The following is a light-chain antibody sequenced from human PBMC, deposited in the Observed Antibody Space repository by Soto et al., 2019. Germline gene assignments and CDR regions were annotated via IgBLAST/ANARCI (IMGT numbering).Light chain of an antibody. Sequence: DIRVTQSPSSLSASVGDRVTITCRASQSINTFLNWYQQRPGKAPNLLIYGASNLQSGVPSRFSGSGSGTDFTLTISSLQPEDFATYYCQQTYTSRPWTFGRGTRLEIK. J-gene: IGKJ5*01. CDR3: QQTYTSRPWT. CDR1: QSINTF. V-gene: IGKV1-39*01. CDR2: GAS.